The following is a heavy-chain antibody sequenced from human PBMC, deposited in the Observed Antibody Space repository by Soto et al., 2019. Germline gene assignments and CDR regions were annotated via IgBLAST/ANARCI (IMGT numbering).Heavy chain of an antibody. CDR2: IYYSGST. V-gene: IGHV4-31*03. CDR1: GGSISSGGYY. Sequence: KASETLSLTCTVSGGSISSGGYYWSWIRQHPGKGLEWIGYIYYSGSTYYNPSLKSRVTISVDTSKNQFSLKLSSVTAADTAVYYCARAGSSWYGYWFDPWGQGTLVTVSS. D-gene: IGHD6-13*01. J-gene: IGHJ5*02. CDR3: ARAGSSWYGYWFDP.